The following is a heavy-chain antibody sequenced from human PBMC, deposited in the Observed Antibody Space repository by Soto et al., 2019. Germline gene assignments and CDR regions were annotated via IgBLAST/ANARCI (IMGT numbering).Heavy chain of an antibody. CDR2: ISYDGSNK. J-gene: IGHJ6*02. Sequence: QVQLVESGGGVVQPGRSLRLSCAASGFTFSSYVMHWVRQAPGKGLEWVAVISYDGSNKYYADSVKGRFTISRDNSKNTLYLQMNSLRAEDTAVYYCARDPPLHDSGSYGYGMDVWGQGTTVTVSS. CDR3: ARDPPLHDSGSYGYGMDV. V-gene: IGHV3-30-3*01. D-gene: IGHD1-26*01. CDR1: GFTFSSYV.